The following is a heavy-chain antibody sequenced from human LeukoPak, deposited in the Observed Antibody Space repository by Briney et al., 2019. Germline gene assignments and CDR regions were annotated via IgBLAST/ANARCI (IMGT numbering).Heavy chain of an antibody. J-gene: IGHJ4*02. V-gene: IGHV3-7*01. CDR2: LKQDGSEK. CDR1: GFTFTNYW. Sequence: PGGSLRLSCAASGFTFTNYWMNWVRQAPGKGLEWVANLKQDGSEKNYVDSVKGRFTISRDNPKNSLYLQMNSLRVEDTAVYYCARERVTTTSFDYWGQGVLVTVSS. D-gene: IGHD2/OR15-2a*01. CDR3: ARERVTTTSFDY.